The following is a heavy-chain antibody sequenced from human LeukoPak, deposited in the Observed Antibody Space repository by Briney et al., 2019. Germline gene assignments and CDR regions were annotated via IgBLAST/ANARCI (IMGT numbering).Heavy chain of an antibody. D-gene: IGHD6-19*01. CDR1: GFTFSSYA. CDR2: ISYDGSNK. Sequence: PGRSLRLSCAASGFTFSSYAMHWVRQAPGKGLEWVAVISYDGSNKYYADSVKGRFTISRDNSKNTLYLQMNSLRAEDTDVYYCAVGRDHGSGWSLGYWGQGTLVTVSS. V-gene: IGHV3-30-3*01. J-gene: IGHJ4*02. CDR3: AVGRDHGSGWSLGY.